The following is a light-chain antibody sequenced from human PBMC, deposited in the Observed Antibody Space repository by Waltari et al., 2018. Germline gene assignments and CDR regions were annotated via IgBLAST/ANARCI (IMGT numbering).Light chain of an antibody. CDR1: SSDVGAYNF. V-gene: IGLV2-14*03. CDR3: SSFTSSDTYV. CDR2: DVT. Sequence: QSALTQPASVSEFPGQSITISCTGTSSDVGAYNFASWYQQHPGKAPKLMIYDVTKRPSGVSTRFSGSKSGDTASLTISGLQAEDEANYYCSSFTSSDTYVFGGGTKLTVL. J-gene: IGLJ3*02.